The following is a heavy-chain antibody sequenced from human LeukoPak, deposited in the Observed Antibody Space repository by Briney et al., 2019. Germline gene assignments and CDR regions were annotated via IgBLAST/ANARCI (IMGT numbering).Heavy chain of an antibody. Sequence: ASVKVSCRASGYTFTGYFMHWVRQAPGQGLEWMGWINPNTGGANYAQKFQGRVTLTRDTSISTAYMELSRLRSDDTAVYYCARLRDGYKEDAFDIWGQGTMVTVSS. CDR3: ARLRDGYKEDAFDI. J-gene: IGHJ3*02. CDR1: GYTFTGYF. D-gene: IGHD5-24*01. V-gene: IGHV1-2*02. CDR2: INPNTGGA.